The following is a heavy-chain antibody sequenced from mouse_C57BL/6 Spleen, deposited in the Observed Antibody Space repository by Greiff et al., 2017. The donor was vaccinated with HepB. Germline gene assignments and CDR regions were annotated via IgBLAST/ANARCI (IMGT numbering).Heavy chain of an antibody. Sequence: EVHLVESGGDLVKPGGSLKLSCAASGFTFSSYGMSWVRQTPDKRLEWVATISSGGSYTYYPDSVKGRFTISRENAKNTLYLQMSSLKSEDTALYYCARHPLITTGVATGAMDYWGQGTSVTVSS. CDR2: ISSGGSYT. V-gene: IGHV5-6*01. J-gene: IGHJ4*01. D-gene: IGHD1-1*01. CDR1: GFTFSSYG. CDR3: ARHPLITTGVATGAMDY.